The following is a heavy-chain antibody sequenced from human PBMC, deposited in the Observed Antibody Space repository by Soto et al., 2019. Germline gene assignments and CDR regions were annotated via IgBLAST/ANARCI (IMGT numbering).Heavy chain of an antibody. V-gene: IGHV3-74*01. Sequence: GGSLRLSCAASGFTFSSYWMHWVRQAPGKGLVWVSRINSDGSSTSYADSVKGRFTTSRDNAKNTLYLQMNSLRAEDTAVYYCARVGSIAAAGNPDTYYYYYYGMDVWGQGTTVTVSS. D-gene: IGHD6-13*01. CDR2: INSDGSST. CDR1: GFTFSSYW. CDR3: ARVGSIAAAGNPDTYYYYYYGMDV. J-gene: IGHJ6*02.